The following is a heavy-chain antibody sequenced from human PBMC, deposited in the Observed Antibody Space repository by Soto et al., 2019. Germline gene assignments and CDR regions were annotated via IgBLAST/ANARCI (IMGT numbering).Heavy chain of an antibody. V-gene: IGHV4-59*01. Sequence: SETLRLTWTVSGGSISSYYWSWIRQPPGKGLEWIGYIYYSGSTNYNPSLKSRVTISVDTSKNQFYLKLSSVTAADTAVYYFARGGYHSKDVEALDIWAQGTMVTVS. J-gene: IGHJ3*02. CDR1: GGSISSYY. CDR3: ARGGYHSKDVEALDI. CDR2: IYYSGST. D-gene: IGHD1-20*01.